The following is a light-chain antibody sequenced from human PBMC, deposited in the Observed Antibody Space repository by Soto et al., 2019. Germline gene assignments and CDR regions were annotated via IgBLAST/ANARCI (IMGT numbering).Light chain of an antibody. J-gene: IGLJ3*02. CDR2: YDD. CDR1: SSNIGNNA. CDR3: AAWDDSLNGRV. Sequence: QSVLTQPPSVSEAPRQRVTISCSGSSSNIGNNAVNWYQQLPGKAPKLLIYYDDLLPSGGADRFSGSTSGTSASLAISGLQSEDEADYYCAAWDDSLNGRVFGGGTKLTVL. V-gene: IGLV1-36*01.